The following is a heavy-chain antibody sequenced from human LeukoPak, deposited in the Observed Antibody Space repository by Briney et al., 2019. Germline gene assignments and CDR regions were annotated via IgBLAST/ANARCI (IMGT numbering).Heavy chain of an antibody. Sequence: GGSLRLSCAASGFTVSSNYMSWVRQAPGKGLEWVSVIYSGGSKYYADSVQGRFTISRDNSKNTLYLQMNRLRAEDTAVYYCARDDDLWGDRALDIWGQGTMVTVSS. CDR2: IYSGGSK. J-gene: IGHJ3*02. CDR3: ARDDDLWGDRALDI. CDR1: GFTVSSNY. D-gene: IGHD3-3*01. V-gene: IGHV3-53*01.